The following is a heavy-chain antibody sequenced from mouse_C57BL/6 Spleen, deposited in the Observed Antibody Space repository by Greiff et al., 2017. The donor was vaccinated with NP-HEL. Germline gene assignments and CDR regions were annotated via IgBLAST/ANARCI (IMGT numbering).Heavy chain of an antibody. Sequence: EVQLVESGGGLVKPGGSLKLSCAASGFTFSDYGMHWVRQAPEKGLEWVAYISSGSSTIYYADTVKGRFTISRDNAKNTLFLQMTSLRSEDTAMYYCARSLHYYGSSSFDYWGQGTTLTVSS. J-gene: IGHJ2*01. CDR2: ISSGSSTI. D-gene: IGHD1-1*01. V-gene: IGHV5-17*01. CDR1: GFTFSDYG. CDR3: ARSLHYYGSSSFDY.